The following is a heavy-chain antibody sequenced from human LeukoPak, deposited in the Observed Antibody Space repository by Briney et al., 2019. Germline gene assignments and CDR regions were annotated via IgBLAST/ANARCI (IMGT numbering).Heavy chain of an antibody. Sequence: PSETLSLTCTVSGGSISSYYWSWIRRPPGKGLEWIGRIYTSGSTNYNPSLKSRVTMSVDTSKNQFSLKLSSVTAADTAVYYCARGNRIAAALFDYWGQGTLVTVSS. J-gene: IGHJ4*02. CDR2: IYTSGST. CDR3: ARGNRIAAALFDY. D-gene: IGHD6-13*01. CDR1: GGSISSYY. V-gene: IGHV4-4*07.